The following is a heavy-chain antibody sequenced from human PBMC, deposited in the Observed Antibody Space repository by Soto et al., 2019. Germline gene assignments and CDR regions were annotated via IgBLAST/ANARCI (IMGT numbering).Heavy chain of an antibody. V-gene: IGHV4-30-2*01. CDR2: IYHSGST. CDR1: GGSMSSGGFS. CDR3: ARATYNWKSLDY. Sequence: SGTLSLTCAVSGGSMSSGGFSWSWIRQPPGKGLEWIGYIYHSGSTYYNPSLKSRVTISVDRSKNQFSLKLSSVTAADTPVYNCARATYNWKSLDYWGQGTLVTVSS. D-gene: IGHD1-20*01. J-gene: IGHJ4*02.